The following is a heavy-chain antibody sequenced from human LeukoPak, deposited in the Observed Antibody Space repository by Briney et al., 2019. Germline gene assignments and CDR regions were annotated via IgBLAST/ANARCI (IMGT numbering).Heavy chain of an antibody. Sequence: GGSLTLSCAASGLTVSNNYMNWVRQAPGKGLEWVSVIYPYNSTYYADPVKGRSTVSRDNSKNPLYLQLNSLSAEATAVHYSARDRAGIPRGNAFDVWGHGTMVTVSS. D-gene: IGHD1-14*01. J-gene: IGHJ3*01. CDR2: IYPYNST. CDR1: GLTVSNNY. CDR3: ARDRAGIPRGNAFDV. V-gene: IGHV3-53*01.